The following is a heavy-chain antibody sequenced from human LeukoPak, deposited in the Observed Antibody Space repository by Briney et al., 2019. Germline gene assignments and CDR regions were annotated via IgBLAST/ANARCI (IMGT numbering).Heavy chain of an antibody. CDR2: IWYDGSNK. Sequence: GGSLRLSCAASGFTFSSHGMHWVRQAPGKGLEWVAVIWYDGSNKYYADSVKGRFTISRDNSKNMLYLQMNSLRVEDTAICYCATWNDEKRFDPWGQGTLVTVSS. CDR3: ATWNDEKRFDP. CDR1: GFTFSSHG. J-gene: IGHJ5*02. V-gene: IGHV3-33*01. D-gene: IGHD1-1*01.